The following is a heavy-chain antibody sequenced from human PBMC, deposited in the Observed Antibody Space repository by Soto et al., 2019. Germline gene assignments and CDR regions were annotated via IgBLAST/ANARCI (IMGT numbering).Heavy chain of an antibody. CDR1: GASVSHGY. CDR2: MYFGGSF. V-gene: IGHV4-59*02. CDR3: ARSSYDSTGFAVDP. Sequence: QMQLQASGPGLVKPSETLSLTCNVSGASVSHGYWSWIRQPPGKGLEWIGFMYFGGSFNYNPSLTSRATISVETSKNQFSMKLTSVTASDTAVYYCARSSYDSTGFAVDPWGQGTLVTVSS. J-gene: IGHJ5*02. D-gene: IGHD3-22*01.